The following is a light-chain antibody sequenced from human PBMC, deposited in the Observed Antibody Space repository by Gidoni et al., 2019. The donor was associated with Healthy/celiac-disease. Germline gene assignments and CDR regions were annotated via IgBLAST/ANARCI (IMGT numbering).Light chain of an antibody. V-gene: IGLV6-57*02. CDR1: SGSIASNY. CDR2: EDN. Sequence: NFMLTQPHSVSESPGTTVTISCTGSSGSIASNYVQWYQQRPGSAPTTVIYEDNQRPSGVPERFSGSIDSSSNSASLTISGLKTEDEADYYCQSYDSSNQVFGGGTKLTVL. CDR3: QSYDSSNQV. J-gene: IGLJ3*02.